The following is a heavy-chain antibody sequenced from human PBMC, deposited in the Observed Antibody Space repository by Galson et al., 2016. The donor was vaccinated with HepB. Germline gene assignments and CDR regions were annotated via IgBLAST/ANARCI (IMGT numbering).Heavy chain of an antibody. D-gene: IGHD4-17*01. V-gene: IGHV3-48*02. CDR1: GFRFGIYS. Sequence: SLRLSCAASGFRFGIYSMNWVRQAPGRGLEWISYISSGSYTIHYTDSVKGRFTISRDNAKNSLYLQMTGLRDEDTAVYYCTRDQPEAYGDTTIFSVFDYWGQGTLVTVSS. J-gene: IGHJ4*02. CDR3: TRDQPEAYGDTTIFSVFDY. CDR2: ISSGSYTI.